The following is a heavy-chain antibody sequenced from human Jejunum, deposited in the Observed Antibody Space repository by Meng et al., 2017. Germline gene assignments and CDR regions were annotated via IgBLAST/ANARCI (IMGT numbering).Heavy chain of an antibody. CDR3: AKERVTAMARTDFDY. Sequence: GESLKISCEVSGFTFSSYWMTWVRQAPGKGLEWVANIKQDGSETYYVDPVKGRFTISRDNAKNSLYLQIDNLRAEDTAVYYCAKERVTAMARTDFDYWGRGTMVTVSS. D-gene: IGHD6-19*01. J-gene: IGHJ4*02. CDR2: IKQDGSET. CDR1: GFTFSSYW. V-gene: IGHV3-7*01.